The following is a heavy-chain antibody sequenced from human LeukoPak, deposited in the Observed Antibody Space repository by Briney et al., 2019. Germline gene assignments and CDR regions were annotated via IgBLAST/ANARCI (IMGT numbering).Heavy chain of an antibody. Sequence: ASVKVSCKASGYTFTSCDINWVRQATGQGLEWMGWMKPNSGSTVYAQKFQGRVTMTRDTSISTAYMELSSLRSEDTAVYYCARGYGSGFDPWGQGTLVTVSS. CDR3: ARGYGSGFDP. J-gene: IGHJ5*02. V-gene: IGHV1-8*01. D-gene: IGHD3-10*01. CDR2: MKPNSGST. CDR1: GYTFTSCD.